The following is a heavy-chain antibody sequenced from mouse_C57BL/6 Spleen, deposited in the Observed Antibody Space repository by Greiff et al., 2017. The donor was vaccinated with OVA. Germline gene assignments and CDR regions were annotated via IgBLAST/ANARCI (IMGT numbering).Heavy chain of an antibody. CDR3: ARDGYYVLFDY. CDR1: GFTFSDYG. D-gene: IGHD2-3*01. Sequence: EVQVVESGGGLVKPGGSLKLSCAASGFTFSDYGMHWVRQAPEKGLEWVAYISRGSSTIYYADTVKGRFTISRDNAKNTLFLQMTSLRSEDTAMYYCARDGYYVLFDYWGQGTTLTVSS. J-gene: IGHJ2*01. CDR2: ISRGSSTI. V-gene: IGHV5-17*01.